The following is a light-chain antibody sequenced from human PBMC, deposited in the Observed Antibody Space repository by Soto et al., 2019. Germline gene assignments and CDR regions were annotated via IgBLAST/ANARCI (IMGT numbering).Light chain of an antibody. V-gene: IGKV3-20*01. Sequence: ESVLTQSPGTLSFSPGERATLSCRASQSVSSSYLVWYQQKPGRAPRLLIYGASSRATGIPDRFSGSGSGTDFTLTISRLEPEDFAVYYCQQYGSSPNAFGQGTRLEIK. CDR1: QSVSSSY. J-gene: IGKJ5*01. CDR3: QQYGSSPNA. CDR2: GAS.